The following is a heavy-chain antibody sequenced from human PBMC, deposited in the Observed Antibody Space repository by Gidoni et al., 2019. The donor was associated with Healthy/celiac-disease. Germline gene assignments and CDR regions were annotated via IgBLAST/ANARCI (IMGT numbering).Heavy chain of an antibody. V-gene: IGHV4-30-4*01. CDR3: ARDQRYCSSTSCYGPYYYYYYYMDV. D-gene: IGHD2-2*01. CDR2: IYYSGST. J-gene: IGHJ6*03. CDR1: GGSISSGDYY. Sequence: QVQLQESCPGLVKPSQTLSLTCTVSGGSISSGDYYWRWLRQPPGKGLEWIGYIYYSGSTYYNPSLKSRVTISVDTSKNQFSLKLSSVTAADTAVYYCARDQRYCSSTSCYGPYYYYYYYMDVWGKGTTVTVSS.